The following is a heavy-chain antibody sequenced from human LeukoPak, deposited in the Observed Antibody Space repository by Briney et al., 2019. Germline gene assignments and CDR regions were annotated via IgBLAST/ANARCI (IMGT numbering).Heavy chain of an antibody. CDR1: GFTFSSYA. CDR3: ARPRYSSSSSKCYYYGMDV. V-gene: IGHV3-30*04. Sequence: GGSLRLSCAASGFTFSSYAMHWVRQAPGKGLEWVAVISYDGSNKYYADSVKGRFTISRDNSKNTLYLQMNSLRAEDTAVYYCARPRYSSSSSKCYYYGMDVWGQGTTVTVSS. D-gene: IGHD6-6*01. CDR2: ISYDGSNK. J-gene: IGHJ6*02.